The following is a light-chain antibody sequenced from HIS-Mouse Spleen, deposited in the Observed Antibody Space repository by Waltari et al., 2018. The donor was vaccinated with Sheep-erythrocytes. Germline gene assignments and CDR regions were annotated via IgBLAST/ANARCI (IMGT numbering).Light chain of an antibody. V-gene: IGLV3-19*01. CDR2: GKN. CDR1: SLRSYY. Sequence: SSELTQDPAVSVALGQTVRMSCQGDSLRSYYASWFQQKPEQAPVLVIYGKNNRPSGIPDRFSGSSSGNTASLTITGAQAEDEADFYCNSRDSSGNHLGVVFGGGTKLTVL. J-gene: IGLJ2*01. CDR3: NSRDSSGNHLGVV.